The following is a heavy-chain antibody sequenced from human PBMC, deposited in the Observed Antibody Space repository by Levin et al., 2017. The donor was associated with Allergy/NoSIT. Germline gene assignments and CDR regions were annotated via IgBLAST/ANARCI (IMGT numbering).Heavy chain of an antibody. V-gene: IGHV4-39*01. CDR3: ARRRYYGSGNADAFDI. CDR1: GGSILSTSYY. J-gene: IGHJ3*02. D-gene: IGHD3-10*01. Sequence: SQTLSLTCTVSGGSILSTSYYWGWIRQPPGKGLEWIGNIYFSGSTYYNPSLKSRVTISVDRSNNQFSLKLTSVTAADTAVYYCARRRYYGSGNADAFDIWGQGTMVTVSS. CDR2: IYFSGST.